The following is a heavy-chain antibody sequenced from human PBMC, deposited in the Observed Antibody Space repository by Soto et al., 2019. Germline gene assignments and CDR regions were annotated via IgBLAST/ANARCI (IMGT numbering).Heavy chain of an antibody. CDR2: IYHSGST. V-gene: IGHV4-38-2*02. Sequence: SETLSLTCTVSGYSISSGYYWGWIRQPPGKGLEWIGSIYHSGSTYYNPSLKSRVTISVDTSKNQFSLKLSSVTAADTAVYYCARGELYCSSTSCYNWFDPWGQGTLVTVSS. CDR3: ARGELYCSSTSCYNWFDP. D-gene: IGHD2-2*01. CDR1: GYSISSGYY. J-gene: IGHJ5*02.